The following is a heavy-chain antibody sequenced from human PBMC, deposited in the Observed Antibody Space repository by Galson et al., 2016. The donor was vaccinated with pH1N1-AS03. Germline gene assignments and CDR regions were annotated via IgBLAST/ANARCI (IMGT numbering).Heavy chain of an antibody. CDR3: AKDSSGFWDDPFDL. CDR2: ISDDGRHN. D-gene: IGHD3-22*01. CDR1: GLTFSSYG. V-gene: IGHV3-30*18. Sequence: SLRLSCAGSGLTFSSYGMHWVRQAPGKGLEWVAFISDDGRHNDYEDSIKGRFAIFRDNSKKTLYLQVNSLRREDTAVHYCAKDSSGFWDDPFDLWGQGTMVTVSS. J-gene: IGHJ3*01.